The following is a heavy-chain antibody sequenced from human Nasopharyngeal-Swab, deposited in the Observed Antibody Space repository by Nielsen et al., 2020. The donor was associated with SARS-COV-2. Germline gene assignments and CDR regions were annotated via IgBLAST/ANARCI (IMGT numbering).Heavy chain of an antibody. V-gene: IGHV4-59*01. D-gene: IGHD5-18*01. CDR3: ARDQTGYSYGLRGMDV. CDR2: IYYSGST. J-gene: IGHJ6*02. Sequence: GSLRLSCTVSGGSISSYYWSWIRQPPGKGLEWIGYIYYSGSTNYNPSLKSRVTISVDTSKNQFSLKLSSVTAADTAVYYCARDQTGYSYGLRGMDVWGQGTTVTVSS. CDR1: GGSISSYY.